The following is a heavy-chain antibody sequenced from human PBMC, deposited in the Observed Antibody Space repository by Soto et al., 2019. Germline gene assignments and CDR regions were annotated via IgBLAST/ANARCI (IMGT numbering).Heavy chain of an antibody. CDR1: GFTFSSYA. CDR3: ARDGRVVIAPYYYYYGMDV. V-gene: IGHV3-30-3*01. J-gene: IGHJ6*02. Sequence: GGSLRLSCAASGFTFSSYAMHWVRQAPGKGLEWVAVISYDGSNKYYADSVKGRFTISRDNSKNTLYLQMNSLRAEDTAVYYCARDGRVVIAPYYYYYGMDVWGQGTTVTVSS. D-gene: IGHD2-15*01. CDR2: ISYDGSNK.